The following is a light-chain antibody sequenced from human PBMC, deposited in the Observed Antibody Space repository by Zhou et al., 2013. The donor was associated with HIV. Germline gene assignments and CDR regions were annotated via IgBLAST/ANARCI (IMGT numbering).Light chain of an antibody. CDR1: QSVSSSF. CDR2: GAS. J-gene: IGKJ1*01. Sequence: DIVLTQSPGTLSLSPGERATLSCRASQSVSSSFLAWYQQRPGQAPGLLIYGASSRATGIPDRFSGSGSGTDFTLTISRLEPEDFALYYCQQYNSWPWTFGQGTKVEIK. V-gene: IGKV3-20*01. CDR3: QQYNSWPWT.